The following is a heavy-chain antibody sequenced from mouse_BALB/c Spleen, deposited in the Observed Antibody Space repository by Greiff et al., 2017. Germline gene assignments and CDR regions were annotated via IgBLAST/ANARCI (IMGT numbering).Heavy chain of an antibody. CDR1: GFSLTSYG. J-gene: IGHJ3*01. Sequence: QVQLKESGPSLVQPSQSLSITCTVSGFSLTSYGVHWVRQSPGKGLEWLGVIWRGGSTDYNAAFMSRLSITKDNSKSQVFFKMNSLQADDTAIYYCAKNSYYGSSGFAYWGQGTLVTVSA. D-gene: IGHD1-1*01. CDR2: IWRGGST. CDR3: AKNSYYGSSGFAY. V-gene: IGHV2-5-1*01.